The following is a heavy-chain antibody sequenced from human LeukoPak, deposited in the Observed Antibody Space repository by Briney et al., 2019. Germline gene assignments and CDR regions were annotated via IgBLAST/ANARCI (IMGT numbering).Heavy chain of an antibody. D-gene: IGHD6-19*01. CDR3: ARGLSVAGTKASFDY. CDR2: ISSSSTI. V-gene: IGHV3-48*02. CDR1: GFTFSSYE. Sequence: GGSLRLSCAASGFTFSSYEMKWVRQAPGKGLEWLSFISSSSTIYYADSVKGRFTVSRDNARNSLYLQMNSLRDEDTAVYYCARGLSVAGTKASFDYWGQGTLVTVSS. J-gene: IGHJ4*02.